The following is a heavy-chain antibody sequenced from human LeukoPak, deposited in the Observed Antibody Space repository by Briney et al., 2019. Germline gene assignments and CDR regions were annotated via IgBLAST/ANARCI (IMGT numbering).Heavy chain of an antibody. D-gene: IGHD3-3*01. Sequence: PGGSLRLSCAASGFTFSGSAMHWVRQASGKGLEWVGRIRSKANSYATAYAASVKGRFTISRDDSKNTAYLQMNSLKTEDTAVYYCTTSRQYYDFWSGYYSGGRDAFDIWGQGTMVTVSS. CDR3: TTSRQYYDFWSGYYSGGRDAFDI. CDR2: IRSKANSYAT. V-gene: IGHV3-73*01. J-gene: IGHJ3*02. CDR1: GFTFSGSA.